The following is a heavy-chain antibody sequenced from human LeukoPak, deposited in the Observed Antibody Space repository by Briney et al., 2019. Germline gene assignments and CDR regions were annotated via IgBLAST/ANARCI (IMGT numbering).Heavy chain of an antibody. D-gene: IGHD3-22*01. CDR1: GYTFTSYG. J-gene: IGHJ6*02. Sequence: ASVKVSCKASGYTFTSYGISWVRQAPGQGLEWMGWISAYNGNTNYAQKLQGRVTMTTDTSTSTAYMELRSLRSDDTAVYYCARDRSYYYDSSGPRPHYYYGMDVWGQGTTVTVSS. CDR3: ARDRSYYYDSSGPRPHYYYGMDV. CDR2: ISAYNGNT. V-gene: IGHV1-18*04.